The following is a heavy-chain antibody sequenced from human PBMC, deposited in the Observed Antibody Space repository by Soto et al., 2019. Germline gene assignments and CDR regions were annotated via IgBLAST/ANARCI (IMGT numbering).Heavy chain of an antibody. J-gene: IGHJ6*02. CDR1: GFTFSNYW. CDR2: INSDGSTT. V-gene: IGHV3-74*01. Sequence: EVQLVESGGGLVQPGGSLRLSCAATGFTFSNYWMHWVRQTPGKGLVWVSRINSDGSTTNYADSVKGRFTISRDSAKNTLYLQMNSLRAEDTAVYYCARGNYYSMDVWGQGTTVTVSS. CDR3: ARGNYYSMDV.